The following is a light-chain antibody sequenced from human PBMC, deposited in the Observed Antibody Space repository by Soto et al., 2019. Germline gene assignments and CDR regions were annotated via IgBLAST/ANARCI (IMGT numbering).Light chain of an antibody. CDR1: TSNSCIKY. J-gene: IGLJ2*01. V-gene: IGLV1-47*01. CDR2: SDN. Sequence: QSVLTQPPSASGTPGQRVTICCSGSTSNSCIKYVYWYQQLPGTAPKPLIYSDNVRPSGVPDRFSGSKSGTSASLAISGLRSDDEADYFCAAWDDSLSGVVFGGGTKLTVL. CDR3: AAWDDSLSGVV.